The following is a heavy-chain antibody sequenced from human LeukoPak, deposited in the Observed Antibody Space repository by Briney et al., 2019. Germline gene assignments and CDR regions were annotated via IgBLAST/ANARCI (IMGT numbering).Heavy chain of an antibody. CDR2: INHSGST. CDR1: GGSFSGYY. CDR3: ARGHFWFDP. J-gene: IGHJ5*02. V-gene: IGHV4-34*01. Sequence: SETLSLTCAVYGGSFSGYYWSWIRQPPGKGLEWIGEINHSGSTNYNPSLKSRVTISVDTSKNQFSLKLSSVTAADTAVYYGARGHFWFDPWGQGTLVTVSS.